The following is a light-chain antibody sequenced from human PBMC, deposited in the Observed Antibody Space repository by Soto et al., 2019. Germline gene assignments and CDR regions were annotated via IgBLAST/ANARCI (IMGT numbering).Light chain of an antibody. CDR3: QQYDSTPWT. CDR2: GES. Sequence: EIVLTQSPATLSLSPGERATLSCRASQSVSSYLAWYQQKPGQAPRILIYGESTRATGTPDRFSGSGSGTELNLNISRLQSEDFAVYYCQQYDSTPWTCGQGTKVDIK. J-gene: IGKJ1*01. CDR1: QSVSSY. V-gene: IGKV3-15*01.